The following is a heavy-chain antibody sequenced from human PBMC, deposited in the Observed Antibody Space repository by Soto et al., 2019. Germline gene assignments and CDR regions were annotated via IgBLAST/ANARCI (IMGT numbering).Heavy chain of an antibody. CDR2: IYHSGST. J-gene: IGHJ3*01. Sequence: SETLSLTCVVSGDSITTSKWWIWVRQPPGKGLEWIGEIYHSGSTTYSPSLKSRVTLSVDNSRNEFSLMLNDVTAADTAIYFCARAPRSWSDSVDGFDVWRQGTVVTVSS. D-gene: IGHD3-3*01. CDR3: ARAPRSWSDSVDGFDV. CDR1: GDSITTSKW. V-gene: IGHV4-4*02.